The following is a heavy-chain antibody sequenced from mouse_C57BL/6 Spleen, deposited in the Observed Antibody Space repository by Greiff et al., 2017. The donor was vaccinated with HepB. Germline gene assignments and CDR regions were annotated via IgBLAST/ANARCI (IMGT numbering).Heavy chain of an antibody. Sequence: EVQLQQSGAELVKPGASVKLSCTASGFNIKDYYMHWVKQRTEQGLEWIGRIDPEDGETKYDPKLQGKATITADTSSNTAYMQLSSLTSEDTAVYYCARTVVATEGFAYWGQGTLVTVSA. D-gene: IGHD1-1*01. J-gene: IGHJ3*01. CDR3: ARTVVATEGFAY. V-gene: IGHV14-2*01. CDR2: IDPEDGET. CDR1: GFNIKDYY.